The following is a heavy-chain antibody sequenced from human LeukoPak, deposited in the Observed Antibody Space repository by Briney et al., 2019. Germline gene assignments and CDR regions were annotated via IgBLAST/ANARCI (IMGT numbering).Heavy chain of an antibody. CDR2: INPNSGGT. CDR3: ARDLGEVVPAAMQGKYYYYYMDV. V-gene: IGHV1-2*02. Sequence: GASVKVSCKASGYTFTGYYMHWVRQAPGQGLEWMGWINPNSGGTNYAQKFQGRVTMTRDTSISTAYMELSRLRSDDTAVYYCARDLGEVVPAAMQGKYYYYYMDVWGKGTTVTVSS. D-gene: IGHD2-2*01. CDR1: GYTFTGYY. J-gene: IGHJ6*03.